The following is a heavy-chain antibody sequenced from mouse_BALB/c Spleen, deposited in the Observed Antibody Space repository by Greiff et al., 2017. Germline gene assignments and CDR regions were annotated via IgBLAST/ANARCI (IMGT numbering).Heavy chain of an antibody. CDR2: ISSGGST. Sequence: EVKVVESGGGLVKPGGSLKLSCAASGFTFSSYAMSWVRQTPEKRLEWVASISSGGSTYYPDSVKGRFTISRDNARNILYLQMSSLRSEDTAMYYCAREYDGYYFDYWGQGTTLTVSS. J-gene: IGHJ2*01. CDR1: GFTFSSYA. V-gene: IGHV5-6-5*01. CDR3: AREYDGYYFDY. D-gene: IGHD2-14*01.